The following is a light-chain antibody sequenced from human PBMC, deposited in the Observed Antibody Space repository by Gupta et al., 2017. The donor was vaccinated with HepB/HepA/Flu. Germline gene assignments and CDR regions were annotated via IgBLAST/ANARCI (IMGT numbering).Light chain of an antibody. CDR1: QTINNY. CDR3: QQTYSVPLT. J-gene: IGKJ4*01. V-gene: IGKV1-39*01. Sequence: DVQMTQSPSSLSASVGDTVTITCRPSQTINNYLNWYQWKPGKAPKPLIYAASNLQSGVPSRFTGSGSGTDFILTIINLQPEDFATYYCQQTYSVPLTFGGGTKVGIK. CDR2: AAS.